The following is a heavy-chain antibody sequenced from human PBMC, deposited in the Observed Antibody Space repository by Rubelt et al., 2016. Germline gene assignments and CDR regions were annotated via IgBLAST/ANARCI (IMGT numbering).Heavy chain of an antibody. Sequence: EVQLVESGGGLVKPGGSFRLSCEASGFTFSNAWMSWVRQAPGKGLEWLGRIKTKTDGGTTDYAAPVKGRFTISRDDSKNTVYLQMNSLKAEDTALFYCLTDDMVGAPLAYWGQGTLVTVSS. V-gene: IGHV3-15*01. CDR3: LTDDMVGAPLAY. J-gene: IGHJ4*02. CDR1: GFTFSNAW. CDR2: IKTKTDGGTT. D-gene: IGHD1-26*01.